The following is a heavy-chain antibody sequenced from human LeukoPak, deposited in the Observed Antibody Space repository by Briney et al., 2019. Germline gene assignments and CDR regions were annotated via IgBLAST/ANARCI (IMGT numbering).Heavy chain of an antibody. J-gene: IGHJ1*01. Sequence: GSLRLSCEGSGFTFSNYWMGWVRQAPGKGLQWVANIKTDGSEKYYVDSVKGRFTISRDNAKNSLYLQMNSLRAEDMAVYYCATYSSLNRREFQYWGQGTLLTVSS. CDR3: ATYSSLNRREFQY. D-gene: IGHD3-22*01. CDR1: GFTFSNYW. CDR2: IKTDGSEK. V-gene: IGHV3-7*01.